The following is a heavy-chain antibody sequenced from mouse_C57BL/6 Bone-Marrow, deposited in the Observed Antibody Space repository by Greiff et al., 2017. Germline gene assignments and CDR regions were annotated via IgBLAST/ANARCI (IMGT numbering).Heavy chain of an antibody. D-gene: IGHD2-1*01. CDR3: ARDALYYGNYEDYAMDY. CDR2: SRNKANDYTT. CDR1: GFTFSDFY. Sequence: EVKLVESGGGLVQSGRSLRLSCATSGFTFSDFYMEWVRQAPGKGLEWIAASRNKANDYTTEYSASVRGRFIVSRDTSQSILYLQMNDLRAEDTAIYYCARDALYYGNYEDYAMDYWGQGTSVTVSS. V-gene: IGHV7-1*01. J-gene: IGHJ4*01.